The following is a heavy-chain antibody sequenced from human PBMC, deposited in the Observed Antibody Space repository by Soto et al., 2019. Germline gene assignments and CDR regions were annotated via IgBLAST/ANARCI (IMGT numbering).Heavy chain of an antibody. D-gene: IGHD6-13*01. CDR2: IYYSGST. CDR3: ARDGSSWYPTYYLDY. CDR1: GGSISSYS. J-gene: IGHJ4*02. Sequence: SETLSLTCTVSGGSISSYSWSCIRQPPGKGLEWIGYIYYSGSTNYNPSLKSRVTISVDTFKNQFSLKLSSVTAADTGVYYCARDGSSWYPTYYLDYWGQGTLVTVSS. V-gene: IGHV4-59*01.